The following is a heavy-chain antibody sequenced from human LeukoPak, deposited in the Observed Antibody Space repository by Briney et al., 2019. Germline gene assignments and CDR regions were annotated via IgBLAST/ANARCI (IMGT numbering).Heavy chain of an antibody. CDR1: GDRFSSNSAA. J-gene: IGHJ5*02. CDR3: ARRLTQYDCFDP. D-gene: IGHD2-2*01. CDR2: TYYRSTWYN. V-gene: IGHV6-1*01. Sequence: SQTLSLTCAISGDRFSSNSAAWNWIRQSPSRGLEWLGRTYYRSTWYNDYAVSVRGRITVNPDTSKNQFSLHLNSVTPEDTAVYYCARRLTQYDCFDPWGQGILVTVSS.